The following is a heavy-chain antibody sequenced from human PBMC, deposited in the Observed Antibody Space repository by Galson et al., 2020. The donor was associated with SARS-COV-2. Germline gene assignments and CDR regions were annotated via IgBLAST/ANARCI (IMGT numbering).Heavy chain of an antibody. D-gene: IGHD6-13*01. CDR2: TYYRSQWST. Sequence: SQTLSLTCAISGDSVYSNSAAWNWIRQSQSRGLEWLGRTYYRSQWSTDYAVSVKSRITINPDTSKNQFSLQLNSVTPEDTAIYYCAGRVAGAGSLHIWGQGTMVIVSS. J-gene: IGHJ3*02. V-gene: IGHV6-1*01. CDR1: GDSVYSNSAA. CDR3: AGRVAGAGSLHI.